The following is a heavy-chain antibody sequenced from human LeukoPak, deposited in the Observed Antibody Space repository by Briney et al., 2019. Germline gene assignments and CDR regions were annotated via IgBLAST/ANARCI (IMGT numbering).Heavy chain of an antibody. D-gene: IGHD1-14*01. V-gene: IGHV3-21*06. CDR1: GLTFSTSG. CDR2: NGPTGSDR. CDR3: ATETNGRHYDY. J-gene: IGHJ4*02. Sequence: GGSLSLSCTASGLTFSTSGFNWVRQPPGKGLEWVASNGPTGSDRHHADSIKGRFTISRDNANNFLYLQMNSLRAEDTAVYYCATETNGRHYDYWGQGTLLTVSS.